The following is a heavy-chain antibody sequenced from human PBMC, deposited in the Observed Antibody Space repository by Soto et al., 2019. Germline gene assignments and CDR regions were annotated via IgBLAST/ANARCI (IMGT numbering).Heavy chain of an antibody. CDR2: INHSGST. V-gene: IGHV4-34*01. J-gene: IGHJ6*01. D-gene: IGHD6-19*01. CDR1: GGSFSGYY. Sequence: PSETLSLTCAVYGGSFSGYYWSWIRQPPGKGLEWIGEINHSGSTNYNPSLKSRVTISVDTSKNQFSLKLSSVTAADTAVYYCARGRGIAVAGRGYYYYGMDLWGQGTTLNVPS. CDR3: ARGRGIAVAGRGYYYYGMDL.